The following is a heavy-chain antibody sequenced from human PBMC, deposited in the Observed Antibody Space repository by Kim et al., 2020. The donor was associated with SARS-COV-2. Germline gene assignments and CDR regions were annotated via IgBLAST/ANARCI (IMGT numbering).Heavy chain of an antibody. CDR3: ATGVAVAGRSSDYYYYYGMDV. J-gene: IGHJ6*02. D-gene: IGHD6-19*01. V-gene: IGHV1-24*01. CDR2: FDPEDGET. CDR1: GYTLTELS. Sequence: ASVKVSCKVSGYTLTELSMHWVRQAPGQGLEWMGGFDPEDGETIYAQKFQGRVTMTEDTSTDTAYMELSSLRSEDTAVYYCATGVAVAGRSSDYYYYYGMDVWGQRTTVTVSS.